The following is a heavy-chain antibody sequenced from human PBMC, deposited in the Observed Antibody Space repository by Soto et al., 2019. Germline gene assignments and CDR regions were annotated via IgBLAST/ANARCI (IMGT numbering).Heavy chain of an antibody. J-gene: IGHJ6*02. V-gene: IGHV3-13*01. CDR3: VRDPAGHGMDV. CDR1: GFTFSSYD. D-gene: IGHD3-10*01. CDR2: IGRNGDT. Sequence: EVQLVESGGGLVQPGGSLRLSCAASGFTFSSYDMQWVRQVTGKGLEWVSSIGRNGDTYYSGSVKGRFTISRENAKNSLYLQMSSLTAGDTAVYYCVRDPAGHGMDVWGQGTTVTVSS.